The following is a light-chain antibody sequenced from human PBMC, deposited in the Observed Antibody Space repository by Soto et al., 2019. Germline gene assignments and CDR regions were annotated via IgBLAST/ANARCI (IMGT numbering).Light chain of an antibody. CDR2: CND. CDR1: SSNIGTNY. J-gene: IGLJ3*02. V-gene: IGLV1-47*02. Sequence: QSVLAQPPSASGTPGQRVTISCSGSSSNIGTNYVYWYKQLPGTAPKLLIYCNDQRPSGVPDRLSGSKSGTSASLAISGLRYEDEADYYCATRDNSLSLWVFGAGKKVTVL. CDR3: ATRDNSLSLWV.